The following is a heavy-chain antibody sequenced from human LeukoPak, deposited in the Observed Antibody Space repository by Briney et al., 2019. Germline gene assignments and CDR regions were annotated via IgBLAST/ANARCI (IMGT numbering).Heavy chain of an antibody. CDR3: ATALSLAMY. V-gene: IGHV3-7*03. CDR1: GFTVSSFW. Sequence: GGCLRLSCAASGFTVSSFWMSWVRQAPGNGLEWVANIKQDGSAKFYVDSVKGRFNISRDNAKNSLYLQMNSLRAEDTAIYYCATALSLAMYWGQGTLVTVSS. D-gene: IGHD6-6*01. CDR2: IKQDGSAK. J-gene: IGHJ4*02.